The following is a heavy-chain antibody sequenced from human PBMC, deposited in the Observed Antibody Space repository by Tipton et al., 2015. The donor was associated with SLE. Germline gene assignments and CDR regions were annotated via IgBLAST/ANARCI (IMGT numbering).Heavy chain of an antibody. V-gene: IGHV3-11*06. D-gene: IGHD6-19*01. J-gene: IGHJ4*02. CDR3: ARVGRDGWYQGFDY. CDR1: GFTFSDYY. CDR2: ISTSTSHT. Sequence: LSLTCAASGFTFSDYYMSWIRQAPGKGLEWVSYISTSTSHTNYADSVKGRFTISRDNAKNSLYLQMNSLRAEDTAVYYCARVGRDGWYQGFDYWGQGTLVTVSS.